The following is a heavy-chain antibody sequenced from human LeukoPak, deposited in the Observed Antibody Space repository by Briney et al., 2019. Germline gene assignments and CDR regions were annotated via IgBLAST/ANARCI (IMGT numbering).Heavy chain of an antibody. Sequence: SETLSLTCAVYGGSFSGYYWSWIRQPPGKGLEWIGEINHSGSTNYNPSLKSRVTISVDTSKNRFSLKLSSVTAADTAVYYCARDFRASGQQLVRGAFDIWGQGTMVTVSS. CDR1: GGSFSGYY. J-gene: IGHJ3*02. CDR3: ARDFRASGQQLVRGAFDI. D-gene: IGHD6-13*01. V-gene: IGHV4-34*01. CDR2: INHSGST.